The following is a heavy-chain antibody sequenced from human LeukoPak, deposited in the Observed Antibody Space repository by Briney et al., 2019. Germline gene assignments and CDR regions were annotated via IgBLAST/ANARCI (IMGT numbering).Heavy chain of an antibody. CDR3: ARGGSWALDY. D-gene: IGHD1-26*01. V-gene: IGHV4-30-2*01. J-gene: IGHJ4*02. CDR1: GGSISSGGYS. Sequence: SETLSLTCAVSGGSISSGGYSWSWIRQPPGKGLEWIGYIYHSGSTYYNPSLKSRVTISVDRSKNQFSLKLSSVTAADTAVYYCARGGSWALDYWGQGTLVTVSS. CDR2: IYHSGST.